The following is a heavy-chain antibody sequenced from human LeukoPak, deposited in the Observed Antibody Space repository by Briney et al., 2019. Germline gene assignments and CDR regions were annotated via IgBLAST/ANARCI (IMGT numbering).Heavy chain of an antibody. Sequence: SETLSLTCAVYGGSFSGYSWNWIRQPPVKGLEWIGEINHSGGTNYNPSLKSRVTISVDTSKKQFSLKLSSVTAADTAVYYCARGRHPYRIWGQGTMVTVSS. V-gene: IGHV4-34*01. J-gene: IGHJ3*02. CDR2: INHSGGT. CDR1: GGSFSGYS. CDR3: ARGRHPYRI. D-gene: IGHD3-16*02.